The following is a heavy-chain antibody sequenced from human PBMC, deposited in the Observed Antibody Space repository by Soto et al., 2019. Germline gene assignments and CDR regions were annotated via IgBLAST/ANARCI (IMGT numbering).Heavy chain of an antibody. Sequence: SETLSLTCTVSGGSISTYCWRWVRQPPGKGLEWIGYIFYRGSTKYNPSLKSRVTISADTSKNQFSLKLGSVTAADTAVYYCARVLYDSGGYYPFDYWGQGTLVTVSS. V-gene: IGHV4-59*01. J-gene: IGHJ4*02. CDR3: ARVLYDSGGYYPFDY. CDR2: IFYRGST. CDR1: GGSISTYC. D-gene: IGHD3-22*01.